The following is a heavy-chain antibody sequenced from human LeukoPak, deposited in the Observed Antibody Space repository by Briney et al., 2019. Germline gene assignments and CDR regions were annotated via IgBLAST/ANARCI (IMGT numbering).Heavy chain of an antibody. V-gene: IGHV3-30-3*01. CDR2: ISYDGSNK. D-gene: IGHD6-6*01. CDR3: ARDRSTQLYGPLDY. J-gene: IGHJ4*02. Sequence: GRSLRLSCAASGFTFSSYAMPWVRQAPGKGLEWVAVISYDGSNKYYADSVKGRFTISRDNSKNTLYLQMNSLRAEDTAVYYCARDRSTQLYGPLDYWGQGTLVTVSS. CDR1: GFTFSSYA.